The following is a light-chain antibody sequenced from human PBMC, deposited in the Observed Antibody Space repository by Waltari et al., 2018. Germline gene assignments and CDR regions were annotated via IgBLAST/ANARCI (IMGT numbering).Light chain of an antibody. V-gene: IGKV1-39*01. CDR1: QNIDGF. Sequence: DIQMTQSPSSLSASVVDRVTLTCRASQNIDGFLHWSQHKPGKAPKLLIYAASTLQSGVSSRFTGSGSGTYFTLSITSLQPEDVATYYCQQSYSTPLYSFGQGTKLEIK. CDR3: QQSYSTPLYS. J-gene: IGKJ2*01. CDR2: AAS.